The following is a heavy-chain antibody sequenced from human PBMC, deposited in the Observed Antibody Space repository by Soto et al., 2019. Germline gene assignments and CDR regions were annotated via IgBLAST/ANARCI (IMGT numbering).Heavy chain of an antibody. CDR3: ARLVVVAPVANA. J-gene: IGHJ5*02. D-gene: IGHD2-15*01. CDR1: GGSISYNSYY. V-gene: IGHV4-39*02. CDR2: IFYTGTT. Sequence: SLSLTCSVSGGSISYNSYYWGWIRQPPGKGLEWVGGIFYTGTTYYSPSLKDRVTLSVDTSKNSFSLNLTSVTAADTAGYFCARLVVVAPVANAWGQGTLVTVAS.